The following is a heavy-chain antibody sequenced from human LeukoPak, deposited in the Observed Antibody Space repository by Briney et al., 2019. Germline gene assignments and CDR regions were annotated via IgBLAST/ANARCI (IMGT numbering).Heavy chain of an antibody. V-gene: IGHV4-4*02. CDR1: GDSISSSNW. Sequence: SGTLSLTCAVSGDSISSSNWWSWVRQPPGKGLEWIGEIYHSGSTNYNPSLKSRVTISVDKSKNQFSLKLSSVTAADTAVYYCASGGRIPSSERRRGITMIVVWGQGTLVTVSS. CDR3: ASGGRIPSSERRRGITMIVV. D-gene: IGHD3-22*01. J-gene: IGHJ4*02. CDR2: IYHSGST.